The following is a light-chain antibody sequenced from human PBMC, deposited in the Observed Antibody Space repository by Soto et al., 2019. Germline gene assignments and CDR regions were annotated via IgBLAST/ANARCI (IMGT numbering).Light chain of an antibody. V-gene: IGKV3-15*01. CDR2: GAS. CDR3: MQALQTPRT. CDR1: QSVSNN. J-gene: IGKJ1*01. Sequence: EIVMTHSPATLSVSPGERATLSCRASQSVSNNLAWYQQKPGQAPRLLIYGASTRATAIPARFSGSGSGTYFTLKISRVEAEDAGVYYCMQALQTPRTFGQGTKVEIK.